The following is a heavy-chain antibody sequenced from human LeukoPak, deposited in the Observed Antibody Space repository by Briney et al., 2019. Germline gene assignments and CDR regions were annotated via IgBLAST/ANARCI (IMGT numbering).Heavy chain of an antibody. CDR3: AGVAPGNYFDY. CDR2: ISYDGSNK. J-gene: IGHJ4*02. CDR1: GFTFSGYA. V-gene: IGHV3-30*14. Sequence: GGSLRLSCAASGFTFSGYAMHWVRQAPGKGLEWVAVISYDGSNKYYADSVKGRFTISRDSSENTLYLQMNSLRADDTAVYYCAGVAPGNYFDYWGQGTLVTVSS. D-gene: IGHD2-15*01.